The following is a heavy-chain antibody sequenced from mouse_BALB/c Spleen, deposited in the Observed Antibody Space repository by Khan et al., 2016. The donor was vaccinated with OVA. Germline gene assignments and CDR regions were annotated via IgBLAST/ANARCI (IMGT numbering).Heavy chain of an antibody. CDR2: ISTYSVNT. J-gene: IGHJ2*01. Sequence: VKLLESGPELVRPGVSVKISCKGSGYTFTDYSMHWVKQSHAKSLEWIGVISTYSVNTNYNQKFKGKATMTVDKSSSTAYMELARLTSEDSAIYYCAIRDYFDYWGQGTTLTVSS. CDR3: AIRDYFDY. V-gene: IGHV1S137*01. CDR1: GYTFTDYS.